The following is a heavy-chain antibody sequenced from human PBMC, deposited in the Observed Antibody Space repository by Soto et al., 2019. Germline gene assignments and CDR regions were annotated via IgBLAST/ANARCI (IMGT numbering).Heavy chain of an antibody. CDR3: ATDTAPGFYDANGHLDY. J-gene: IGHJ4*02. CDR2: INWDSGDI. Sequence: VQLVESGGGLVQPGGSRRLSCVVSGISFDDYAMHWVRQVPGKGLEWVSGINWDSGDIGYADSVKGRFTISRDNAKNSLYLQMNSLKTEDTALYYCATDTAPGFYDANGHLDYWGQGTPVTVSS. D-gene: IGHD2-8*01. CDR1: GISFDDYA. V-gene: IGHV3-9*01.